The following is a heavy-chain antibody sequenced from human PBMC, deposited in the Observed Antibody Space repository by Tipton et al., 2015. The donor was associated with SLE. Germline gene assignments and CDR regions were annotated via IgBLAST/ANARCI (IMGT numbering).Heavy chain of an antibody. D-gene: IGHD3-3*01. CDR3: ARELEWQAGRLEN. CDR1: GFTFSNYW. J-gene: IGHJ4*02. CDR2: IKQDGSEK. Sequence: SLRLSCAASGFTFSNYWMSWVRQAPGKGLEWVANIKQDGSEKYYVDSVKGRFTISRDNAKNSLYLQVNSLRAEDTAVNYCARELEWQAGRLENWGQGTLFTLSS. V-gene: IGHV3-7*01.